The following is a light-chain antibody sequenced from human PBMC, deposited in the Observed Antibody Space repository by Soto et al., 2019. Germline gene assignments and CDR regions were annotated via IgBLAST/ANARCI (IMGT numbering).Light chain of an antibody. Sequence: QSLLTQPPSASGAPGQSVTISCTGTSSDVRGYNYVSWFQQLPGKAPKLMIYEVSKRPSGVPDRFSGSKSGNTASLTVSGLQADDEADYYFSSYAGSNNCYGFGTGTKVTVL. CDR2: EVS. J-gene: IGLJ1*01. CDR3: SSYAGSNNCYG. V-gene: IGLV2-8*01. CDR1: SSDVRGYNY.